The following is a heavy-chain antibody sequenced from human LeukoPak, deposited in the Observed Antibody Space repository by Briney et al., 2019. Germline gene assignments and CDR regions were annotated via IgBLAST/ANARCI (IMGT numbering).Heavy chain of an antibody. Sequence: GESLKISCKGSGYSFTSCWIGWVRQMPGKGLEWMGIIYPGDSDTRYSPSFQGQVTISADKSISTAYLQWSSLEASDTAMYYCARRLPSYSSSWYWFDPWGQGTLVTVSS. J-gene: IGHJ5*02. CDR1: GYSFTSCW. D-gene: IGHD6-13*01. CDR2: IYPGDSDT. V-gene: IGHV5-51*01. CDR3: ARRLPSYSSSWYWFDP.